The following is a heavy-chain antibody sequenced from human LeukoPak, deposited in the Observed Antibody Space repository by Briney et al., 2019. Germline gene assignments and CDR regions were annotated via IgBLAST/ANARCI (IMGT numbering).Heavy chain of an antibody. D-gene: IGHD6-13*01. CDR1: GGSFSGYY. Sequence: PETLSLTCAVYGGSFSGYYWSWIRQPPGKGLEWIGEINHSGSTNYNPSLKSRVTISVDTSKNQFSLKLSSVTAADTAVYYCAREGGSSWYSRDFYYIDVWGKGTTVTVSS. J-gene: IGHJ6*03. CDR2: INHSGST. CDR3: AREGGSSWYSRDFYYIDV. V-gene: IGHV4-34*01.